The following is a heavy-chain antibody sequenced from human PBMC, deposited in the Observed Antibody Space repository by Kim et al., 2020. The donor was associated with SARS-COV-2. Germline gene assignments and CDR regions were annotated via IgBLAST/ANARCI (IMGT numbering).Heavy chain of an antibody. CDR1: GGSISSSDYY. J-gene: IGHJ2*01. V-gene: IGHV4-39*01. Sequence: SETLSLTCSVSGGSISSSDYYWGWIRQPPGKGLEWIATYYCSGSSYYNPSLKGRVTISMDTSKKQFSLRLSSVTAADAAVYYCARHFRNWYFDFGCRGT. CDR3: ARHFRNWYFDF. D-gene: IGHD3-10*01. CDR2: YYCSGSS.